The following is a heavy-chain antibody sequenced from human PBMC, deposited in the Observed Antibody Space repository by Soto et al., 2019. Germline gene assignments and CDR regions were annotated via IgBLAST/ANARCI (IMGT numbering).Heavy chain of an antibody. D-gene: IGHD4-17*01. Sequence: QVKLVESGGGLVKPGGSLRLSCAASGFTFSDYYMRWIRQAPGKGLEWVSYISSSSSYANYADSVKGRLTISRDDEKNSLYLQMNSLRAEDAAVYYCTRVGGPVTISVYDGMDVWGQGSTVTVSS. CDR1: GFTFSDYY. CDR2: ISSSSSYA. CDR3: TRVGGPVTISVYDGMDV. V-gene: IGHV3-11*06. J-gene: IGHJ6*02.